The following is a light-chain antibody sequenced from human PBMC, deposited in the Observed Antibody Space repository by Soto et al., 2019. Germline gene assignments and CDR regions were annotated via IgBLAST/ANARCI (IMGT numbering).Light chain of an antibody. Sequence: DIQMTQSPSTLSASIGDRVTITCRASRSVDTWLAWYQQKPGKAPKLLIYKASSLQTGVPSRFSGSGSGTEFTLTISSLQPDDFATYYCQHYNDYSRMFGQGTKVDIK. J-gene: IGKJ1*01. CDR2: KAS. V-gene: IGKV1-5*03. CDR3: QHYNDYSRM. CDR1: RSVDTW.